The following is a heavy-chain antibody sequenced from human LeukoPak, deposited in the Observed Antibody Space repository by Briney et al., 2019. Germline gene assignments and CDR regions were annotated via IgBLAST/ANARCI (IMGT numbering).Heavy chain of an antibody. CDR3: TTDSRWFGELEDGYFDY. CDR1: GFTFSNAW. J-gene: IGHJ4*02. V-gene: IGHV3-15*01. D-gene: IGHD3-10*01. Sequence: KAGGSLRLSCAAPGFTFSNAWMSWVRQAPGKGLEWGGRIKCKTDGGTTDYAAPVKGRFTISRDDSKNTLYLQMNSLKTEDTAVYYCTTDSRWFGELEDGYFDYWGQGTLVTVSS. CDR2: IKCKTDGGTT.